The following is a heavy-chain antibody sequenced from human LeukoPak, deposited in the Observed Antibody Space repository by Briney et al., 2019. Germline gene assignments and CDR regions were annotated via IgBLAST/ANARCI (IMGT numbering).Heavy chain of an antibody. D-gene: IGHD6-19*01. CDR1: GYSFTSYW. CDR2: IYPGDSDT. CDR3: ARPLDPMAVAYDY. J-gene: IGHJ4*02. Sequence: GESLKISCKGSGYSFTSYWIGWVRQMPGKGLEWMGIIYPGDSDTRYSPSFQGQVTISADKSISTAYLQWSSLKASDAAMYYCARPLDPMAVAYDYWGQGTLVTVSS. V-gene: IGHV5-51*01.